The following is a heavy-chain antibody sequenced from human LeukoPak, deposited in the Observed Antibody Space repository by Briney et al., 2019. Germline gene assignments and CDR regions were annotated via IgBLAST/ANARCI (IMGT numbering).Heavy chain of an antibody. CDR1: GFTFSSYA. D-gene: IGHD3-10*01. Sequence: GGSLRLSCAASGFTFSSYAMHWVRQAPGKGLEWVAVISYDGSNKYYADFVKGRFTISRDNSKNTLYLQMNSLRAEDTAVYYCARSDYGSGTFFDYWGQGTLVTVSS. J-gene: IGHJ4*02. CDR3: ARSDYGSGTFFDY. V-gene: IGHV3-30-3*01. CDR2: ISYDGSNK.